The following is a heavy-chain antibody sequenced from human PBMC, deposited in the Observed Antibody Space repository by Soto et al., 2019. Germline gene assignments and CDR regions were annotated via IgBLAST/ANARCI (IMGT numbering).Heavy chain of an antibody. CDR2: IYYSGYT. J-gene: IGHJ1*01. D-gene: IGHD3-22*01. Sequence: PSETLSLTCTVSGDSIRSYYWSWIRQPPGKGLEWIGYIYYSGYTSYNPSLKSRVTISVDTSKNQFSLKLSSVTAADTAVYYCARAVTYYYDSSGFYFQHWGQGTLVTVSS. CDR3: ARAVTYYYDSSGFYFQH. CDR1: GDSIRSYY. V-gene: IGHV4-59*12.